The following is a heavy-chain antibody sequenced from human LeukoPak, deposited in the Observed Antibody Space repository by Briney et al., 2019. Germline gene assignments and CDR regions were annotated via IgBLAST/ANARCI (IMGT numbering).Heavy chain of an antibody. J-gene: IGHJ4*02. Sequence: PSETLSLTCTVSGXSISSYYWSWIRQPPGKGLEWIVYIYYSGSTNYNPSLKSRVTISVDTSKNQFSLKLSSVTAADTAVYYCASSVDDYYDSSGYYYPWDYWGQGTLVTVSS. CDR1: GXSISSYY. CDR2: IYYSGST. V-gene: IGHV4-59*08. D-gene: IGHD3-22*01. CDR3: ASSVDDYYDSSGYYYPWDY.